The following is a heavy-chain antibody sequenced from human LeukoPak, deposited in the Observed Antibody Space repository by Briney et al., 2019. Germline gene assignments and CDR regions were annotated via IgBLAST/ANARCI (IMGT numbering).Heavy chain of an antibody. CDR3: ARDAFDP. J-gene: IGHJ5*02. CDR1: GITFSSYS. CDR2: ISSSSGYI. Sequence: GGSLRLSCAASGITFSSYSMNWVRQAPGQGLEWVASISSSSGYIYYADSVKGRFTISRDNAKNALYLQMSSLRAEDTAVYYCARDAFDPWGQGTLVTVSS. V-gene: IGHV3-21*01.